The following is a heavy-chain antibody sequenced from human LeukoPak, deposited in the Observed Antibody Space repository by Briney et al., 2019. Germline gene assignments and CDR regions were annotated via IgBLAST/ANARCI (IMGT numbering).Heavy chain of an antibody. V-gene: IGHV3-15*01. CDR3: TTDFPYCSSTSCYFAVYDY. CDR2: IKSETDGGTA. Sequence: PGGSLRLSCAASGFTFSNAWMSWVRQAPGKGLVWVGRIKSETDGGTADYAAPVKGRFTISRDDSKNTLYLQMNSLKTEDTAVYHCTTDFPYCSSTSCYFAVYDYWGQGTLVTVSS. D-gene: IGHD2-2*01. J-gene: IGHJ4*02. CDR1: GFTFSNAW.